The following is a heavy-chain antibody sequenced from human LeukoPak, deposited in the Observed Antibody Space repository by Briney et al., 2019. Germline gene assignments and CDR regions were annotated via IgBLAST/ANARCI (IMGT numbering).Heavy chain of an antibody. D-gene: IGHD3-9*01. CDR1: GFTFSSYW. V-gene: IGHV3-48*02. Sequence: GGSLRLSCAASGFTFSSYWMHWVRQAPGKGLEWVSYINHNGEMIFYPDFVKGRFTISRDNAKNSLYLQMNSLRDEDTAVYYCARDNDWAFHYWGQGTLVTVSS. CDR2: INHNGEMI. CDR3: ARDNDWAFHY. J-gene: IGHJ4*02.